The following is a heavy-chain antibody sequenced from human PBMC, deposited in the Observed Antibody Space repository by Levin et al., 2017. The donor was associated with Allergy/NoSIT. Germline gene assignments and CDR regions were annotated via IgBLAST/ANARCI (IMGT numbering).Heavy chain of an antibody. J-gene: IGHJ2*01. CDR2: IKSDGSSI. Sequence: PGGSLRLSCEASGFTLSSYWMHWVRQAPGKGLVWVSRIKSDGSSISYADSVKGRFTISRDNAKNTLYLEMNSLRPEDTAVYYCARGVVVTAPGVFDLWGRGTLVTVSS. CDR1: GFTLSSYW. D-gene: IGHD2-21*02. V-gene: IGHV3-74*01. CDR3: ARGVVVTAPGVFDL.